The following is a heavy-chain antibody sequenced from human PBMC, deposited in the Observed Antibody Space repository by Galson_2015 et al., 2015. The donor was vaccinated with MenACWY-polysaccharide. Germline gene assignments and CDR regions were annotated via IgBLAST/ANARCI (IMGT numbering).Heavy chain of an antibody. CDR1: GFTFSDYN. J-gene: IGHJ4*02. CDR3: ARVRGSYSVDY. D-gene: IGHD1-26*01. Sequence: SLRLSCAASGFTFSDYNMIWVRQAPGKGLEWVSYISSSTIYKYYADSVKGRFTISRDNAENSLHLQMNSLRAEDTAVYYCARVRGSYSVDYWGQGTLVTVSS. V-gene: IGHV3-21*01. CDR2: ISSSTIYK.